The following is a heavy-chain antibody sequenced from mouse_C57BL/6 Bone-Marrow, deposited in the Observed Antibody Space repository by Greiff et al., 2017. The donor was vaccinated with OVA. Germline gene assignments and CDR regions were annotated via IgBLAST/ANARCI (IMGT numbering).Heavy chain of an antibody. CDR1: GYTFTDYY. CDR3: ARCYYGSRYYFDY. CDR2: IYPGSGNT. D-gene: IGHD1-1*01. V-gene: IGHV1-84*01. J-gene: IGHJ2*01. Sequence: QVQLQQSGPELVKPGASVKISCKASGYTFTDYYINWVKQRPGQGLEWIGWIYPGSGNTKSNEKFKGKATLTVATSSSTADMQLSSLTSDDSAVYSCARCYYGSRYYFDYWGQGTTLTVSS.